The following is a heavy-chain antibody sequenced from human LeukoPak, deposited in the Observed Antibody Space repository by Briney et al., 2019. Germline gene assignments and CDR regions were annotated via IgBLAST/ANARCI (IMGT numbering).Heavy chain of an antibody. J-gene: IGHJ4*02. CDR2: ISSSGSTI. CDR1: GFTFSSYE. D-gene: IGHD3-10*01. CDR3: AKEGKYYYGSGRSFDY. Sequence: GGSLRLSCAASGFTFSSYEMNWVRQAPGKGLEWVSYISSSGSTIYYADSVKGRFTISRDNAKNSLYLQMNSLRAEDTAVYYCAKEGKYYYGSGRSFDYWGQGTLVTVSS. V-gene: IGHV3-48*03.